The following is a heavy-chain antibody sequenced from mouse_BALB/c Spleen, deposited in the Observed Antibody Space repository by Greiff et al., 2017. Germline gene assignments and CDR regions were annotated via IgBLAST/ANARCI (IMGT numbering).Heavy chain of an antibody. Sequence: VQLKESGGGLVKPGGSLKLSCAASGFTFSVYYMYWVRQTPEQRLEWVATISDGGSYTYYPDSVKGRFTISRDNAKNNLYLQMSSLKSEDTAMYYCASIVTTIVAPRAMDYWGQGTSVTVSS. V-gene: IGHV5-4*02. CDR2: ISDGGSYT. CDR3: ASIVTTIVAPRAMDY. CDR1: GFTFSVYY. J-gene: IGHJ4*01. D-gene: IGHD1-1*01.